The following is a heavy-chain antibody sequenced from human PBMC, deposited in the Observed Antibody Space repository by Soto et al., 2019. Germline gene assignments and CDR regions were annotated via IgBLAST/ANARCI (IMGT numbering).Heavy chain of an antibody. CDR2: IWYDGSNK. CDR3: ARSYGSGSYVDY. V-gene: IGHV3-33*01. D-gene: IGHD3-10*01. J-gene: IGHJ4*02. Sequence: QVQLVESGGGVVQPGRSLRLSCAASGFTFSSYGMHWVRQAPGKGLEWVAVIWYDGSNKYYADSVKGRFTISRDNSKNTLYLQMNSLRAADTAVYYCARSYGSGSYVDYWGQGTLVTVSS. CDR1: GFTFSSYG.